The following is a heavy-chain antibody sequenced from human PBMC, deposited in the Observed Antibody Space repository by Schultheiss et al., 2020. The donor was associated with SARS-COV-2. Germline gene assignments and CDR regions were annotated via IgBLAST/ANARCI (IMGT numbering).Heavy chain of an antibody. Sequence: GESLKISCAASGFTVSTNYMSWVRQAPGKGLEWVSRINSDGSSTSYADSVKGRFTISRDNSKNTLYLQMNSLRAEDTAVYYCAKGTRDGYRSRWFDPWGQGTLVTVSS. V-gene: IGHV3-53*01. J-gene: IGHJ5*02. CDR3: AKGTRDGYRSRWFDP. D-gene: IGHD5-24*01. CDR1: GFTVSTNY. CDR2: INSDGSST.